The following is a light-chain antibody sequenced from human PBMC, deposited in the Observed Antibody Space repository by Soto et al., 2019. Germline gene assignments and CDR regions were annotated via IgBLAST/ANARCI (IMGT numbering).Light chain of an antibody. CDR3: QKYYNTPPT. CDR1: QTVLYSSNNKNY. J-gene: IGKJ2*01. CDR2: WAS. Sequence: DIVMTQSPDSLAVSLGERATINCKSSQTVLYSSNNKNYLAWYLQKPGQPPKLLIYWASTRESGVPDRFSGRGSGTDFTPTISSLRAEYVAVSYCQKYYNTPPTFGQGTKLEIK. V-gene: IGKV4-1*01.